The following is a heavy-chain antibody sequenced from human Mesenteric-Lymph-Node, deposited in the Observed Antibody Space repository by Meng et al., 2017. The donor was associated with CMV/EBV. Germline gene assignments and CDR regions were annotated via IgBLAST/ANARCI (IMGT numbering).Heavy chain of an antibody. D-gene: IGHD1-14*01. J-gene: IGHJ4*02. CDR2: IIPILGVP. CDR3: ARYYTDNRGGYFFDS. CDR1: RDTFSSYG. Sequence: SVKVSCKTSRDTFSSYGISWVRQAPGQGLEWVGGIIPILGVPNYEEKFQGRVTITADKSTNTAYMELSSLRYEDTAVYYCARYYTDNRGGYFFDSWGQGTLGTVSS. V-gene: IGHV1-69*10.